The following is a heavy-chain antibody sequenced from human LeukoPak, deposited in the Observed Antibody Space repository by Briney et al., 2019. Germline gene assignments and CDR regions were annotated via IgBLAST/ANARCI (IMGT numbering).Heavy chain of an antibody. CDR2: INHSGST. J-gene: IGHJ4*02. V-gene: IGHV4-34*01. CDR3: ARGGPWYYYDSSGYYGR. D-gene: IGHD3-22*01. Sequence: SETLSLTCAVDGGSFSGYYWSWIRQPPGKGLEWIGEINHSGSTNYNPSLKSRVTISVDTSKNQFSLKLSSVTAADTAVYYCARGGPWYYYDSSGYYGRWGQGTLVTVSS. CDR1: GGSFSGYY.